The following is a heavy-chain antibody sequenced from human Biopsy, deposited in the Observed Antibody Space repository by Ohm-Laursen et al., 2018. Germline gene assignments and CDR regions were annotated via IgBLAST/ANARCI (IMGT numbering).Heavy chain of an antibody. V-gene: IGHV1-46*01. CDR3: ARESPLRLGVCGAIRCFKEVFGMDV. CDR2: VNPVAEAT. Sequence: GSSVKVSCKASGYNFGNYYINWVRKAPGQGLEWLGVVNPVAEATMYAQKFQDRITLTRDASTNTVYMDLTSLTSEDTAVYYCARESPLRLGVCGAIRCFKEVFGMDVWGQGTTVIVSS. D-gene: IGHD2-21*01. J-gene: IGHJ6*02. CDR1: GYNFGNYY.